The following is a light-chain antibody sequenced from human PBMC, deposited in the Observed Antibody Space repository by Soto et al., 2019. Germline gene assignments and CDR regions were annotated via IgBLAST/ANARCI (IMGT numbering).Light chain of an antibody. CDR1: QSVSSN. V-gene: IGKV3-15*01. CDR3: QQYNNSPPT. Sequence: EIVMTQSPATLSVSPGERATLSCRASQSVSSNLAWYQQKPGQAPRLLIYGASTRATGIPARFRGSGSGTEFTPTISSLQSADFAVYYCQQYNNSPPTFGQGTKVDIK. CDR2: GAS. J-gene: IGKJ1*01.